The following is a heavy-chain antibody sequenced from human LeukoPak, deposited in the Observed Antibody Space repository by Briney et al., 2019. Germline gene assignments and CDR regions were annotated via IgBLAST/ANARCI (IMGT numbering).Heavy chain of an antibody. D-gene: IGHD2-2*01. Sequence: GGSLRLSCAASGFTFSSYSMNWVRQAPGKGLEWVSSISSSSSYIYYADSVKGRFTISRDNAKNSLYLQMNSLRAEDTAVYYCARERRIVVVPAAGDDAFDIWGQGTMVTVSS. J-gene: IGHJ3*02. CDR2: ISSSSSYI. CDR1: GFTFSSYS. V-gene: IGHV3-21*01. CDR3: ARERRIVVVPAAGDDAFDI.